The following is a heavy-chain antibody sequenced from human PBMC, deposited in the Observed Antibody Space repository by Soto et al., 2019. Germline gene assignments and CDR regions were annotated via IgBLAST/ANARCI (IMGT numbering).Heavy chain of an antibody. V-gene: IGHV3-9*01. CDR1: GVPFYYYV. CDR3: AKDLEWELPRGGFDY. Sequence: PGGSLRLPCAAFGVPFYYYVMHWVRQAPGKGLEWVSGISWNSGSIGYADSVKGRFTISRDNAKNSLYLQMNSLRAEDTALYYCAKDLEWELPRGGFDYWGQGTLVTVSS. D-gene: IGHD1-26*01. J-gene: IGHJ4*02. CDR2: ISWNSGSI.